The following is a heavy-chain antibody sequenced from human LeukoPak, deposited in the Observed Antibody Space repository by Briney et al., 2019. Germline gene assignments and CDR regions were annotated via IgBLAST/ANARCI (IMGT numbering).Heavy chain of an antibody. Sequence: GGSLRLSCAASGFTFSSYEMNWVRQAPGKGLEWVSYISSSGTTIYYADSVKGRLTISRDNAKNSLYLQMNSLRAEDTAVYYCASLPSPTDVWGKGTTVTVSS. J-gene: IGHJ6*04. CDR2: ISSSGTTI. CDR3: ASLPSPTDV. V-gene: IGHV3-48*03. CDR1: GFTFSSYE.